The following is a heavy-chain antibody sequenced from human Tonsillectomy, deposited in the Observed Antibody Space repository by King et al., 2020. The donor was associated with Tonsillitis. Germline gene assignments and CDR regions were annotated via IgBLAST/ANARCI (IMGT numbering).Heavy chain of an antibody. V-gene: IGHV3-30*03. CDR3: ARGAYSISWLIDY. D-gene: IGHD6-13*01. Sequence: VQLVESGGGVVQPGRSRRLSCAASGFTFSTYVIHWVRQAPGNGLEWVAVMSYDGRNEYYADSVKGRFTISRDNSKNTLYLQMNSLRAEDTAVYYCARGAYSISWLIDYCGQGTLVTVSS. CDR2: MSYDGRNE. J-gene: IGHJ4*02. CDR1: GFTFSTYV.